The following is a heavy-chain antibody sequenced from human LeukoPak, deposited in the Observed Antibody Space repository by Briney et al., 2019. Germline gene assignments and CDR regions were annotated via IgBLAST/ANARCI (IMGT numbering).Heavy chain of an antibody. D-gene: IGHD5-18*01. J-gene: IGHJ6*02. CDR3: ARDGRRGYSYGYSRYYYYGMDV. V-gene: IGHV3-48*02. Sequence: PGGSLRLSCAASGFTFSSYSMNWVRQAPGKGLEWVSYISSSSSTIYYADSVKGRFTISRDNAKNSLYLQMNSLRDEDTAVYYCARDGRRGYSYGYSRYYYYGMDVWGQGTTVTVSS. CDR1: GFTFSSYS. CDR2: ISSSSSTI.